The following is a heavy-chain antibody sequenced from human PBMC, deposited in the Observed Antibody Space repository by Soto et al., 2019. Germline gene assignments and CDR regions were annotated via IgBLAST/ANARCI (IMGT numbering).Heavy chain of an antibody. CDR3: ARDNWFDP. J-gene: IGHJ5*02. CDR1: GGSITGHY. Sequence: SETLSLTCTVSGGSITGHYWNWIRKPAGKGLEWIGRIYSTGTTNFNPSLKSRVTMSVDTSKNQFSLKLSFVTAAYTAVYYCARDNWFDPWGQGTLVTVSS. V-gene: IGHV4-4*07. CDR2: IYSTGTT.